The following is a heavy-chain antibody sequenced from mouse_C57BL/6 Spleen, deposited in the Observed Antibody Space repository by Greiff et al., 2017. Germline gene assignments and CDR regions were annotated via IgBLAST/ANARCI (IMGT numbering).Heavy chain of an antibody. CDR2: IYPGSGST. Sequence: QVQLQQPGAELVKPGASVKMSCKASGYTFTRYWITWVKQRPGQGLEWIGGIYPGSGSTNYNEKFKSKATLTIDTSSSTAYMQPSSLTSEDAAVDYCARSPCYGSCYRYFGVWGTGATVTVSS. CDR3: ARSPCYGSCYRYFGV. V-gene: IGHV1-55*01. J-gene: IGHJ1*03. D-gene: IGHD1-1*01. CDR1: GYTFTRYW.